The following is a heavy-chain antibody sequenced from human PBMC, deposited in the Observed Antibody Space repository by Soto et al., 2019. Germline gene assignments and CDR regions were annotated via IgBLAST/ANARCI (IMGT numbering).Heavy chain of an antibody. CDR2: ISGSGGST. CDR1: GFTFSIYA. V-gene: IGHV3-23*01. J-gene: IGHJ4*02. Sequence: GGSLRLSCAASGFTFSIYAMSWVRQAPGKGLEWVSAISGSGGSTYYADSVKGRFTISRDNSKNTLYLQMNSLRAEDTAVYYCAKDIRSGSYYEYYFDYWGQGTLVTVSS. CDR3: AKDIRSGSYYEYYFDY. D-gene: IGHD3-10*01.